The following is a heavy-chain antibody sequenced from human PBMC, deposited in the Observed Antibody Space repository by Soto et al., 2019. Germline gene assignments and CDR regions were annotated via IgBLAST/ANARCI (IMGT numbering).Heavy chain of an antibody. CDR3: AGGDYYHSSGYYFYYYTMDV. Sequence: QLHLQESGPGLVKPSETLSLTCTVSGGSISSSSYYWGWIRQPPGKGLEWIGNVYYGGSTYYNPSLKSRVTLTVETSKSQFSLKLSYVTAADTAVYYCAGGDYYHSSGYYFYYYTMDVWGQGTTVTVSS. V-gene: IGHV4-39*01. J-gene: IGHJ6*02. D-gene: IGHD3-22*01. CDR1: GGSISSSSYY. CDR2: VYYGGST.